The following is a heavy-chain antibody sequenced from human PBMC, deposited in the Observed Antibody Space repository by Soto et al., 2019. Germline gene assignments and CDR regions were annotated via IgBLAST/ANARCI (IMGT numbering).Heavy chain of an antibody. J-gene: IGHJ6*02. Sequence: QVHLVQSGAEVKKPGASVKVSCKASGYSFTSYGISWVRQAPGQGLQWMGRISTFNGDTNYAQNVQGRVTMTTDTATTTTYMELRRLRSDDPAVYYCARDSPQYGMDVWGQGTTVTVSS. CDR2: ISTFNGDT. CDR3: ARDSPQYGMDV. V-gene: IGHV1-18*01. CDR1: GYSFTSYG.